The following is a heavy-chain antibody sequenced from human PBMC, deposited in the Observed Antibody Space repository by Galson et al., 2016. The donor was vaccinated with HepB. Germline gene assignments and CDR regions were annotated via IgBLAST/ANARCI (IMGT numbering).Heavy chain of an antibody. Sequence: SLRLSCAASGFTFSSYAMSWVRQAPGKGLEWVSAISGGADSTYYADSVKGRFTISRDNSKNTLYLQMNSLRAEETAVYYCAKELELLAQKHFDYWGQGTLVTVSS. CDR3: AKELELLAQKHFDY. CDR2: ISGGADST. D-gene: IGHD6-19*01. CDR1: GFTFSSYA. V-gene: IGHV3-23*01. J-gene: IGHJ4*02.